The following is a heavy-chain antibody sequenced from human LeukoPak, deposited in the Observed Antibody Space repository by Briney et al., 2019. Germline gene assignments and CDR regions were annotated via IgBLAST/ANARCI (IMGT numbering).Heavy chain of an antibody. Sequence: GRSLRLSCAASGFTFSSYGMHWVRQAPGKGLEWVAVISYDGSNKYYADSVKGRFTISRDNYKNTLYLQMNSLRAEDTAVYYCAKSGIVVVVAAIGYWGQGTLVTVSS. V-gene: IGHV3-30*18. CDR3: AKSGIVVVVAAIGY. D-gene: IGHD2-15*01. CDR1: GFTFSSYG. J-gene: IGHJ4*02. CDR2: ISYDGSNK.